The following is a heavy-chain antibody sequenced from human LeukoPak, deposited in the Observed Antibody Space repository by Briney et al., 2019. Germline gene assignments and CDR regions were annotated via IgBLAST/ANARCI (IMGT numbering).Heavy chain of an antibody. D-gene: IGHD5-18*01. J-gene: IGHJ4*02. CDR2: IGRTTSYI. Sequence: GGSLRLSCAASGFTFSSYSMNWVRQARGKGREWVSSIGRTTSYIYYADSLKGRFTISRDNAKNSLHLQMSSLRAEDTAVYYSAASTKHPAMVDYWGQGTLVTVSS. CDR1: GFTFSSYS. CDR3: AASTKHPAMVDY. V-gene: IGHV3-21*01.